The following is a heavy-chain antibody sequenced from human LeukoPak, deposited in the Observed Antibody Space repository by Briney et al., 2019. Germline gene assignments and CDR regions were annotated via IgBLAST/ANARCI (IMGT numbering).Heavy chain of an antibody. CDR3: AREEWSYSGSYFLDY. V-gene: IGHV3-21*01. CDR1: GFTFSSYS. Sequence: PGGSLRLSCVASGFTFSSYSMNWVRQAPGKGLEWVSSISSSSSYIYYADSVKGRFTISRDNAKNSLYLQMNSLRAEDTAVYYRAREEWSYSGSYFLDYWGQGTLVTVSS. J-gene: IGHJ4*02. D-gene: IGHD1-26*01. CDR2: ISSSSSYI.